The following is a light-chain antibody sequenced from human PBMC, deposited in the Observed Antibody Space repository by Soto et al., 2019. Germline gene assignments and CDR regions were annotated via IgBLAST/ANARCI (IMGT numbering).Light chain of an antibody. CDR1: ISNIVTNY. CDR3: AAWDDSLSGQL. Sequence: QSLLTQSPSASGTPGQRALISCSGTISNIVTNYVYWYQQLPGTAPKVLIYSNDKRPSGVPNRFSGSKYGTSASLAISGLRSEDEADYYCAAWDDSLSGQLFGGGTKVTVL. V-gene: IGLV1-47*01. CDR2: SND. J-gene: IGLJ2*01.